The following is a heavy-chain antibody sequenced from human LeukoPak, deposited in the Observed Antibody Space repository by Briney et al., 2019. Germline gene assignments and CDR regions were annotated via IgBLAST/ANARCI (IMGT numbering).Heavy chain of an antibody. V-gene: IGHV4-4*07. J-gene: IGHJ4*02. CDR1: GGSISSYY. CDR2: IYTSGST. CDR3: ARGLYASGSNYHLDY. D-gene: IGHD3-10*01. Sequence: PSETLSLTCTVSGGSISSYYWSWIRQPAGKGLEWIGRIYTSGSTNYNPSLKSRVTMSVDTSKNQFSLKLSSVTAADTAVYYCARGLYASGSNYHLDYWGQGTLVTVSS.